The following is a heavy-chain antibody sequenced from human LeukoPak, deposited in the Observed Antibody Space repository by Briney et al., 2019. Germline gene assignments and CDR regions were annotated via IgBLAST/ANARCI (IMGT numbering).Heavy chain of an antibody. CDR3: ARILEGYHYYMDV. CDR1: GVTFSDYY. V-gene: IGHV3-11*04. Sequence: GGSLRLSCAASGVTFSDYYMSWIRRAPGKGLQWVSYIGTGGSITYYADSVKGRFTISRDNAKNSLYLQMNSLRVEDTAVYYCARILEGYHYYMDVWGKGTTVTVSS. J-gene: IGHJ6*03. CDR2: IGTGGSIT.